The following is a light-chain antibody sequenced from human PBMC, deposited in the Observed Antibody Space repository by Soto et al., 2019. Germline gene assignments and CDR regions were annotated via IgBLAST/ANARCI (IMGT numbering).Light chain of an antibody. CDR1: QSITTW. Sequence: DIPMTQSPSTLSASVGDRVTITCRASQSITTWLAWYQQKPGKAPKLLIYKATNLQSGVPSRFSGSGSGTEFSLTISSLQPDDFATYYCQRYNDSQYIFGQGTKLEIK. V-gene: IGKV1-5*03. J-gene: IGKJ2*01. CDR3: QRYNDSQYI. CDR2: KAT.